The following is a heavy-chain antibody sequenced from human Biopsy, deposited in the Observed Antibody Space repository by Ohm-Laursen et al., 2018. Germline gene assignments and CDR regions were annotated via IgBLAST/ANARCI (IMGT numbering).Heavy chain of an antibody. CDR2: INGGGGST. J-gene: IGHJ5*02. CDR1: GFLFNNYA. V-gene: IGHV3-23*01. Sequence: SLRLSCAAFGFLFNNYAVTWVRQAPGKGLECVSIINGGGGSTWYSDPVKGRFTISRDNSKNTLYLQMNSLRAEDTAMYYCARDLYDFCGGCPFDPWGQGTLVTVS. D-gene: IGHD3-3*01. CDR3: ARDLYDFCGGCPFDP.